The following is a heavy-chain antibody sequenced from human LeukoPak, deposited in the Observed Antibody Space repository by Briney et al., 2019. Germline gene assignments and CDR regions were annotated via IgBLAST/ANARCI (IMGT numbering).Heavy chain of an antibody. Sequence: GGSLRLSCAASGFTFSRYWMNWVRQAPGKGLEWVANIKQDGSEKYYVDSVKGRFTISRDNAKNSLYLQMNSLRAEDTAVYYCARDHATYYYDSSGYYDYWGQGTLVTVSS. J-gene: IGHJ4*02. CDR1: GFTFSRYW. D-gene: IGHD3-22*01. CDR3: ARDHATYYYDSSGYYDY. CDR2: IKQDGSEK. V-gene: IGHV3-7*01.